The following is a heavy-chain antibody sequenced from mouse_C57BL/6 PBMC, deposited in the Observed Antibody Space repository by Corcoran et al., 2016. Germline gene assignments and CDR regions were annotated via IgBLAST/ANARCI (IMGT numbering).Heavy chain of an antibody. CDR2: ISYDGSN. J-gene: IGHJ4*01. CDR3: ARARGYDYDDAMDY. V-gene: IGHV3-6*01. D-gene: IGHD2-4*01. CDR1: GYSITSGYY. Sequence: DVQLQESGPGLVKPSQSLSLTCSVTGYSITSGYYWNWIRQFPGNKLEWMGYISYDGSNNYNPSLKNRISIPRDTSKNQFFLKLHSVTTEDTATYDCARARGYDYDDAMDYWGQGTSVTISS.